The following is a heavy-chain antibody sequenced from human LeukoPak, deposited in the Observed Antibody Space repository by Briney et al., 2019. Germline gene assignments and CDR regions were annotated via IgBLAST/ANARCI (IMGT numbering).Heavy chain of an antibody. CDR3: ARQDYYDSSGYYYPTFDY. CDR1: GYTFTSYG. Sequence: GASVTVSCKASGYTFTSYGISWVRQAPGQGLEWMGWISAYNGNTNYAQKLQGRVTMTADTSTSTAYMELRSLRSDDTAVYYCARQDYYDSSGYYYPTFDYWGQGTLVSVSS. J-gene: IGHJ4*02. CDR2: ISAYNGNT. D-gene: IGHD3-22*01. V-gene: IGHV1-18*01.